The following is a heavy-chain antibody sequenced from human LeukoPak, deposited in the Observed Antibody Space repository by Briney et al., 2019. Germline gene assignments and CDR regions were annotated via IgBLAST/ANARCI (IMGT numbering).Heavy chain of an antibody. D-gene: IGHD3-10*01. CDR1: GFTFDDYA. Sequence: GRSLRLSCAASGFTFDDYAMHWVRQAPGKGLEWVSGISWNSGSIGYADSVKGRFTISRDNAKNSLYLQMNSLRAEDTALYYCAKVVVRGVIGHFDLWGRGTLVTVSS. CDR3: AKVVVRGVIGHFDL. CDR2: ISWNSGSI. J-gene: IGHJ2*01. V-gene: IGHV3-9*01.